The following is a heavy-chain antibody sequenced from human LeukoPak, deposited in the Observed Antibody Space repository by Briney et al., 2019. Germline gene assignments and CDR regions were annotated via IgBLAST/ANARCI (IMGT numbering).Heavy chain of an antibody. J-gene: IGHJ6*03. D-gene: IGHD3-3*01. V-gene: IGHV3-23*01. CDR2: ISGSGGST. Sequence: GGSLRLSCAASGFTFSSYGMSWVRQAPGKGLEWVSAISGSGGSTYYADSVKGRFTISRDNSKNTLYLQMNSLRAEDTALYNCARGGITIFGVVSYMDVWGKGTTVTVSS. CDR3: ARGGITIFGVVSYMDV. CDR1: GFTFSSYG.